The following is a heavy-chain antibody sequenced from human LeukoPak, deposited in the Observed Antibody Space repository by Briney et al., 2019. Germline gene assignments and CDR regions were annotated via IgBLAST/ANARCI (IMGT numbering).Heavy chain of an antibody. CDR1: GGYISEYY. CDR2: IYYSGTT. J-gene: IGHJ4*02. V-gene: IGHV4-59*01. D-gene: IGHD5-18*01. CDR3: ARGLRGYSYSPFDY. Sequence: SETLSLTCTVSGGYISEYYWRWIRQPPAKGLDGIGYIYYSGTTNNTPSLTSRVTLSVDTSQNQFSLELSAVTAADAAVYYCARGLRGYSYSPFDYWGQGTLVTVSS.